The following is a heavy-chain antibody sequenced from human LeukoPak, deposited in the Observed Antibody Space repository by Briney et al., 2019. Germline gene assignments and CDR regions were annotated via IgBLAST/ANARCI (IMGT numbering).Heavy chain of an antibody. D-gene: IGHD3-9*01. CDR2: IIPIFGTA. Sequence: ASVKVSCKASGGTFSSYAISWVRQAPGQGLEWMGRIIPIFGTANYAQKFQGRVTITTDEPTSTAYMELSSLRSEDTAVYYCARDDLTGYYAHYYMDVWGKGTTVTVSS. J-gene: IGHJ6*03. V-gene: IGHV1-69*05. CDR1: GGTFSSYA. CDR3: ARDDLTGYYAHYYMDV.